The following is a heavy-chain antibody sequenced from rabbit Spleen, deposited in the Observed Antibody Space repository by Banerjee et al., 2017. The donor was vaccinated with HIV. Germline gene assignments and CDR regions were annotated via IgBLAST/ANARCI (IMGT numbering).Heavy chain of an antibody. Sequence: QEQLEESGGGLVQPEGSLTLTCKASGLDFSSSYWICWVRQAPGKGLEWIACIDVGKGGSTYYASWAKGRFTISKPSSITVTLQMTSLTAADTATYFCARDAAGREDFNLWGQGTLVTVS. CDR1: GLDFSSSYW. J-gene: IGHJ3*01. CDR2: IDVGKGGST. CDR3: ARDAAGREDFNL. D-gene: IGHD4-2*01. V-gene: IGHV1S45*01.